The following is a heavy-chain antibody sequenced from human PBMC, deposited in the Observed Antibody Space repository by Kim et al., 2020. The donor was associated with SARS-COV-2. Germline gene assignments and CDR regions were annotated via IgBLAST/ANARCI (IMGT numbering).Heavy chain of an antibody. Sequence: GGSLRLSCAASGFTVSSKYMSWVRKAPGKGLEWVSVIYSGGSRYYADSVKGRFTISRDNSKYTLYLQMKSLRAEDTAVYYCANHNYYGSGSRDYWGQGTLVTVSS. CDR3: ANHNYYGSGSRDY. J-gene: IGHJ4*02. V-gene: IGHV3-53*01. CDR2: IYSGGSR. CDR1: GFTVSSKY. D-gene: IGHD3-10*01.